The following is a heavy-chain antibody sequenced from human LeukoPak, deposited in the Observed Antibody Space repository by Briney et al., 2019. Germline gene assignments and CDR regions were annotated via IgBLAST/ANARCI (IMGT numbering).Heavy chain of an antibody. D-gene: IGHD1-26*01. CDR1: GFTFSNYG. J-gene: IGHJ4*02. Sequence: GGSLRLSCAASGFTFSNYGITWVRQAPGKGLEWVSAISRSSGHIYYADSVKARFTITGDDSKKPVKLQMHSLRADDTAVYYCARGAIVGTVCYFDSWGQGTLVTVSS. CDR2: ISRSSGHI. V-gene: IGHV3-21*01. CDR3: ARGAIVGTVCYFDS.